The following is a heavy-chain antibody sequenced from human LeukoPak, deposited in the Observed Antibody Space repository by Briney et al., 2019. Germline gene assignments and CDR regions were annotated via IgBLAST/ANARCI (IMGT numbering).Heavy chain of an antibody. J-gene: IGHJ4*02. CDR2: TYYRSKWYN. Sequence: SQTLSLTCAISGDSVSSNSGAWNWIRQPPSRGLEWLGRTYYRSKWYNDYAGSMKGRITISPDTSKNQFSLHLNSVTPEDTAVYYCARDLGTSGWYTFDYWGQGTLVTVSS. V-gene: IGHV6-1*01. CDR1: GDSVSSNSGA. CDR3: ARDLGTSGWYTFDY. D-gene: IGHD6-19*01.